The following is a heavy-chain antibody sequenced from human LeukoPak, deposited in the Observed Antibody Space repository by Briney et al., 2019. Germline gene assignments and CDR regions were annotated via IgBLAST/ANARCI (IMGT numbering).Heavy chain of an antibody. CDR1: GFTFSSYG. Sequence: GGSLRLSCAASGFTFSSYGMHWVRQAPGKGLEWVSSISSSSSYIYYADSVKGRFTISRDNAKNSLYLQMNSLRAEDTAVYYCARETSQKGAHYMDVWGKGTTVTISS. D-gene: IGHD3-16*01. CDR3: ARETSQKGAHYMDV. V-gene: IGHV3-21*04. CDR2: ISSSSSYI. J-gene: IGHJ6*03.